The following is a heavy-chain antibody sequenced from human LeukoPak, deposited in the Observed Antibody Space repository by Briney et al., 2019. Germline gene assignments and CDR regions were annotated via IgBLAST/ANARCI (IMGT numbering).Heavy chain of an antibody. V-gene: IGHV5-51*01. D-gene: IGHD6-13*01. CDR3: ARHMGGHHQQPDY. J-gene: IGHJ4*02. CDR2: IYPGDSDT. CDR1: GYSFSGYW. Sequence: GESLKISCEGSGYSFSGYWIGWVRQMPGKGLEWMGFIYPGDSDTRYSPSFQGQVTISVDKSSATAYLQWSSLKASDTAMYYCARHMGGHHQQPDYWGQGTLVTVSA.